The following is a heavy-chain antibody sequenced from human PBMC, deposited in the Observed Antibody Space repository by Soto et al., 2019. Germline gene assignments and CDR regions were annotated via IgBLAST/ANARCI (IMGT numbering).Heavy chain of an antibody. CDR1: GFTFSSYG. V-gene: IGHV3-33*01. Sequence: GESLRLSCAASGFTFSSYGMHWVRQAPGKGLEWVAVIWYDGSNKYYADSVKGRFTISRDNSKNTLYLQMNSLRAEDTAVYYCARARGIVGATTIYYYYGMDVWGQGTTVTVSS. CDR3: ARARGIVGATTIYYYYGMDV. D-gene: IGHD1-26*01. CDR2: IWYDGSNK. J-gene: IGHJ6*02.